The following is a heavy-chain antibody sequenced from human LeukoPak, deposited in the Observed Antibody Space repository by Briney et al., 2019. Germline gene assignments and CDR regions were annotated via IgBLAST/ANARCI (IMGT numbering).Heavy chain of an antibody. CDR2: ISAGGGTT. CDR1: GLTFRSYA. D-gene: IGHD7-27*01. Sequence: GGSLRLSCAASGLTFRSYAMSWVRQAPGKGLERVSSISAGGGTTNYADSVKGRFTISRDNSKNTLYLQMNSLRVEDKAIYYCAKLIGDESFWGQGTLVTVSS. CDR3: AKLIGDESF. V-gene: IGHV3-23*01. J-gene: IGHJ4*02.